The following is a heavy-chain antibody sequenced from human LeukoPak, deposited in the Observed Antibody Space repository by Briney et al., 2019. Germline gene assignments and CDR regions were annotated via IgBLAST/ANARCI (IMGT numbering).Heavy chain of an antibody. D-gene: IGHD4-23*01. Sequence: GGSLRLSCAASGFSFSSNYMSWVRQAPGKGLEWVSVIYSGASINYADSVKGRFTISRDSSKNTLYLQMNSLRAEDTAVYYCAKVDFGGNYYFEYWGQGTPVTVSS. CDR1: GFSFSSNY. V-gene: IGHV3-53*01. CDR3: AKVDFGGNYYFEY. J-gene: IGHJ4*02. CDR2: IYSGASI.